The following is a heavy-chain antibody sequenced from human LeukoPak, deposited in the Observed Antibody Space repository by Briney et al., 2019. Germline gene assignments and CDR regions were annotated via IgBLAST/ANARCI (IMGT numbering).Heavy chain of an antibody. D-gene: IGHD3-10*01. CDR3: ARDYFELLWFGDYNWFDP. V-gene: IGHV1-18*01. CDR1: GYTFTSYG. CDR2: ISAYNGNT. Sequence: ASVKVSCKASGYTFTSYGISWVRQAPGQGLEWMGWISAYNGNTNYAQKLRGRVTMTTDTSTSTAYMELRSLRSDDTAVYYCARDYFELLWFGDYNWFDPWGQGTLVTVSS. J-gene: IGHJ5*02.